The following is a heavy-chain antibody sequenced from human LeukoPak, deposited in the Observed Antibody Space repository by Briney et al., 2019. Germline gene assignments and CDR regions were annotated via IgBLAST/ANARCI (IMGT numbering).Heavy chain of an antibody. D-gene: IGHD3-22*01. V-gene: IGHV3-13*01. CDR2: IGIRGDT. Sequence: GGSLRLSCAASGFTFSSYTMHWVRQVIGKGLEWVSAIGIRGDTHYSGSVKGRFTISRENAESSLYLQMNSLRAEDTAVYYCARSGYYYDSSGYYYFYDYYYYYYMGVWGKGTTVTVSS. CDR3: ARSGYYYDSSGYYYFYDYYYYYYMGV. CDR1: GFTFSSYT. J-gene: IGHJ6*03.